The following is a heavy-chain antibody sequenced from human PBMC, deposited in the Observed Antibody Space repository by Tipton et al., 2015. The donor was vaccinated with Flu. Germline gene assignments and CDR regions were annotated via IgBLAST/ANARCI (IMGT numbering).Heavy chain of an antibody. Sequence: TLSLTCTVSGGSISTYSWSWIRQPPGKGLEWIGNIYYSGSTNYNPSLKSRVTISVDTSKNQFSLKLSSVTAADTAVYHCARASSGPPRSHFDYWGQGTLVTV. V-gene: IGHV4-59*01. J-gene: IGHJ4*02. CDR3: ARASSGPPRSHFDY. D-gene: IGHD3-10*01. CDR2: IYYSGST. CDR1: GGSISTYS.